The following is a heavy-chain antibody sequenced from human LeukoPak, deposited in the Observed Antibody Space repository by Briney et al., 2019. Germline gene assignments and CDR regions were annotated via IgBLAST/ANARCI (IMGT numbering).Heavy chain of an antibody. D-gene: IGHD4-17*01. J-gene: IGHJ3*02. CDR2: INHSGST. CDR1: GGSFSGYY. V-gene: IGHV4-34*01. CDR3: ARDYGDYVRAFDI. Sequence: SETLSLTCAVYGGSFSGYYWSWIRQPPGKGLEWIGEINHSGSTNYIPSLKSRVTISVDTSKNQFSLKLSSVTAADTAVYYCARDYGDYVRAFDIWGQGTMVTVSS.